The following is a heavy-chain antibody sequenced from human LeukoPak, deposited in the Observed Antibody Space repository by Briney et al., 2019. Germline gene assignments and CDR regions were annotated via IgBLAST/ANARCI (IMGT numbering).Heavy chain of an antibody. Sequence: SETLSLTCTVSGGSLSSGGYYWTWIRQHPGKGLEWIGYIYYSGSTYYNPSLKSRVTISVDTSKNQFSLKLSSVTAADTAVYYCARGSSGYYYDYWGQGALVTVSS. CDR2: IYYSGST. D-gene: IGHD3-22*01. CDR3: ARGSSGYYYDY. J-gene: IGHJ4*02. V-gene: IGHV4-31*03. CDR1: GGSLSSGGYY.